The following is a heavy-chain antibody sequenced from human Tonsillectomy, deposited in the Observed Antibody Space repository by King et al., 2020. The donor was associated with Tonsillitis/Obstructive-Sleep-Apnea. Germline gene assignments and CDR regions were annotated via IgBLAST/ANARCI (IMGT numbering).Heavy chain of an antibody. V-gene: IGHV3-23*04. D-gene: IGHD6-13*01. Sequence: VQLVESGGGLVQPGGSLRLSCAASGFTFSSYAMSWVRQAPGKGLEWVSGISGSGGSTYYADSVKGRFTISRDNSKNTLYLQMSSLRAEDTAVCYCAKDLSSWYWSYFDYWGQGTLVTVSS. CDR2: ISGSGGST. CDR3: AKDLSSWYWSYFDY. J-gene: IGHJ4*02. CDR1: GFTFSSYA.